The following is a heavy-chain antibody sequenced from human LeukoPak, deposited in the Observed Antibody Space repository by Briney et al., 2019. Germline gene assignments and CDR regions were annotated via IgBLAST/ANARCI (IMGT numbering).Heavy chain of an antibody. J-gene: IGHJ4*02. CDR2: IIPIFGTA. CDR3: ARGTLSGSYYFDY. D-gene: IGHD5-12*01. Sequence: SVKVSCKSSGGTFSSYAISWVRQAPGQGLEWMGGIIPIFGTANYAQKFQGRVTITADKSTSTAYMELSSLRSEDTAVYYCARGTLSGSYYFDYWGQGTLVTVSS. CDR1: GGTFSSYA. V-gene: IGHV1-69*06.